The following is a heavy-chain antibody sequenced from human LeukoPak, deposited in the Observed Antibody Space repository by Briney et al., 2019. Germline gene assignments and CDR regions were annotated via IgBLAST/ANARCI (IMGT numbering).Heavy chain of an antibody. CDR1: GGTFSSYA. Sequence: ASVKVSCKASGGTFSSYAISWVRQAPGQGLEWMGGIIPIFGTANYAQKFQGRVTITADESTSTAYMELSSLRSEDTAVYYCAMRYCSSTSCGGFDYWGQGTLVTVSS. CDR3: AMRYCSSTSCGGFDY. J-gene: IGHJ4*02. D-gene: IGHD2-2*01. V-gene: IGHV1-69*13. CDR2: IIPIFGTA.